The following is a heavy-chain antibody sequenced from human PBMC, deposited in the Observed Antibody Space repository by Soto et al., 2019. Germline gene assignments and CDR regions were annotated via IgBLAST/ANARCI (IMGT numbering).Heavy chain of an antibody. V-gene: IGHV3-11*01. CDR3: ARDQGYYDSSGYFRS. Sequence: GGSLRLSCAASGFTFSDYYMSWIRQAPGEGLEWVSYITSSGDAIYYADSVKGRFTISRDNAKNSLYLQMNSLRADDTAVYYCARDQGYYDSSGYFRSWGQGILGTVSS. CDR1: GFTFSDYY. CDR2: ITSSGDAI. D-gene: IGHD3-22*01. J-gene: IGHJ4*02.